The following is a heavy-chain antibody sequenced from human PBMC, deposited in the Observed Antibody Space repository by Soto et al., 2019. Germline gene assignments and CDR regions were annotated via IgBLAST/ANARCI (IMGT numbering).Heavy chain of an antibody. CDR2: ISGSGSST. Sequence: GSLRLSCAASGFTFSSYAMNWVRQAPGKGLEWVSGISGSGSSTYYSDSVRGRFTISRDNSKNTLYLQMNSLRAEDTAVYYCAKGDRNQPAVFDYWGQGTLVTVSS. CDR1: GFTFSSYA. CDR3: AKGDRNQPAVFDY. D-gene: IGHD2-2*01. J-gene: IGHJ4*02. V-gene: IGHV3-23*01.